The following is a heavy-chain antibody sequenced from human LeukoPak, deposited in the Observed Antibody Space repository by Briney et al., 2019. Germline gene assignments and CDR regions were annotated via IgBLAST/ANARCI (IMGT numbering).Heavy chain of an antibody. Sequence: PGGSLRLSCAASGFTFSSYSMTWVRQAPGRGLEWVSSISSSSSYIYYADSVKGRFTISRENAKNSLYLQMNSLRAEDTAVYYCARDFRLYSSVGSYDYWGQGTLVTVSS. D-gene: IGHD6-19*01. V-gene: IGHV3-21*01. CDR1: GFTFSSYS. J-gene: IGHJ4*02. CDR2: ISSSSSYI. CDR3: ARDFRLYSSVGSYDY.